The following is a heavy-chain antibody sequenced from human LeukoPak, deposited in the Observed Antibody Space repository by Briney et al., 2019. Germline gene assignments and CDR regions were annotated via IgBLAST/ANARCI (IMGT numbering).Heavy chain of an antibody. CDR1: GDSVSSNSVT. CDR3: ARRLTQYDCFDP. D-gene: IGHD2-2*01. Sequence: TLSLTFAIPGDSVSSNSVTWNWIRQSPSRGLEWLGRTYYRSTWYNDYAVSVRGRITVNPDTSKNQFSLHLNSVTPEDTAVYYCARRLTQYDCFDPWGQGILVTVSS. J-gene: IGHJ5*02. V-gene: IGHV6-1*01. CDR2: TYYRSTWYN.